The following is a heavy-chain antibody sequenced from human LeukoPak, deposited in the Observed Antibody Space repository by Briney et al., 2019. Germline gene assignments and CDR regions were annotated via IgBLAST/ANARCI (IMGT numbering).Heavy chain of an antibody. Sequence: GGSLRLSCAASGFTFSSYAMSWVRQAPGKGLEWVSVISGLGGSTYYADSVKGRFAISRDNSKNTLWLQMNSLRADDTAIYYCARDVEARISAAGTFHYWGQGSLVTVSS. V-gene: IGHV3-23*01. CDR3: ARDVEARISAAGTFHY. CDR2: ISGLGGST. D-gene: IGHD6-13*01. J-gene: IGHJ4*02. CDR1: GFTFSSYA.